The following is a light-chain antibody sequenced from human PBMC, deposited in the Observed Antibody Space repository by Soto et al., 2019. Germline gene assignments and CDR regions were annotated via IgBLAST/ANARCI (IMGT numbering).Light chain of an antibody. V-gene: IGKV1-39*01. J-gene: IGKJ2*01. Sequence: DIPMTQSPSSLSASVGDRVTITCRASQNIDNYLHWYQQKPGKAPKLLIYAASTLQSGVPSRFTGSGSGTDFTLTINSLQPEDFATYFCQQTYTTPQTFGQGTKLDIK. CDR3: QQTYTTPQT. CDR1: QNIDNY. CDR2: AAS.